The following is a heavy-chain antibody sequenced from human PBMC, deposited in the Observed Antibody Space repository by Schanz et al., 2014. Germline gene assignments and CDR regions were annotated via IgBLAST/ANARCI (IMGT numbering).Heavy chain of an antibody. J-gene: IGHJ4*02. CDR3: ARDSRPNYDFLTAYYSIDY. CDR2: ISSSGSYI. D-gene: IGHD3-9*01. CDR1: EFTFSSYK. V-gene: IGHV3-21*01. Sequence: EVQLVESGGGLVKPGGSLRLSCEASEFTFSSYKMNWVRQAPGKGLEWVSSISSSGSYIHYADSVKGRFTISRDNAKNTLYLQMNSPRAEDTAVYYCARDSRPNYDFLTAYYSIDYWGQGTLVTVSS.